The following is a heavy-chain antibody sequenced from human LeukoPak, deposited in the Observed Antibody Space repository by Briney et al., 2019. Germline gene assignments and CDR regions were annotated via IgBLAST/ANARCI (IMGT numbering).Heavy chain of an antibody. Sequence: GGSLRLSCAASGFTFSSYGMHWVRQAPGKGLEWVAVISYDGSNKYYADSVKGRFTISRDNSKNTVYLQMNSLRAEDTAVYYCAKDRAYQVLSFWFDPWGQGTLVTVSS. V-gene: IGHV3-30*18. J-gene: IGHJ5*02. D-gene: IGHD2-2*01. CDR3: AKDRAYQVLSFWFDP. CDR1: GFTFSSYG. CDR2: ISYDGSNK.